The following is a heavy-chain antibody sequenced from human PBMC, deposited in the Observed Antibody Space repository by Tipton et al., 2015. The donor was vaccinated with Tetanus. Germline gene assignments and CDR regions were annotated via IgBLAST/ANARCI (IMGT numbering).Heavy chain of an antibody. V-gene: IGHV1-69*04. D-gene: IGHD2-21*01. CDR3: ARPIGHIDAFDI. Sequence: QSGAEVKKPGSSVKVSCKASGGTFSSYAISWVRQAPGQGLEWMGRIIPILGIANYAQKFQGRVTITADKSTSTAYMELRSLRSDDTAVYYCARPIGHIDAFDIWGQGTMVTVSS. CDR1: GGTFSSYA. J-gene: IGHJ3*02. CDR2: IIPILGIA.